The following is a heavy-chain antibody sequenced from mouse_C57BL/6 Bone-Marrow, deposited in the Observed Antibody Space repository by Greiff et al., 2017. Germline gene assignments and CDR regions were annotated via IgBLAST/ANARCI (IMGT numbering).Heavy chain of an antibody. D-gene: IGHD4-1*01. J-gene: IGHJ2*01. V-gene: IGHV5-6*01. CDR3: ARLELTGGYYFDY. CDR2: ISSGGSYT. Sequence: EVKLVESGGDLVKPGGSLKLSCAASGFTFSSYGMSWVRQTPDKRLEWVATISSGGSYTYYPDSVKGRFPISRDNAKNTLYLQMSSLTSEDTAMYYCARLELTGGYYFDYWGQGTTLTVSS. CDR1: GFTFSSYG.